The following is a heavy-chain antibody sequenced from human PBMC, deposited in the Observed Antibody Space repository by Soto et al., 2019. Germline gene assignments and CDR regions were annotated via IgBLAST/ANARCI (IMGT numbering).Heavy chain of an antibody. J-gene: IGHJ6*02. CDR3: ARDSTTWFPYHGIDV. V-gene: IGHV4-59*01. CDR1: GGSLDYYY. CDR2: ISDSGRT. Sequence: QVQLQESGPGVVKASETLSLTCTVSGGSLDYYYWSWVRQTPGKGLEWIGDISDSGRTNYNPSLRRRVTISVDTSKNQFSLKMNSVAAADTAVYYCARDSTTWFPYHGIDVWGQGTTVTVSS. D-gene: IGHD2-2*01.